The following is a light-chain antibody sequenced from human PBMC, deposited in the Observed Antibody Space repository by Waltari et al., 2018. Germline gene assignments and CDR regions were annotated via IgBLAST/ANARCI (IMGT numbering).Light chain of an antibody. CDR1: SSDIGGYNY. CDR3: SSYSYSSGTLVI. V-gene: IGLV2-14*01. CDR2: EVT. J-gene: IGLJ2*01. Sequence: QSALTQPASVSGSPGQSLTISCTGTSSDIGGYNYVSWYQQHPGKAPELIIFEVTNRPSGVSHRFSGSKSANTASLTISALQADDEADYYCSSYSYSSGTLVIFGGGTRLTVL.